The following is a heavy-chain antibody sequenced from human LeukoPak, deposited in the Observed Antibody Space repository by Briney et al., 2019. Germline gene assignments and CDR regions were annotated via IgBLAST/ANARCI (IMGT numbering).Heavy chain of an antibody. D-gene: IGHD6-13*01. V-gene: IGHV3-66*01. CDR2: IYSGGNT. CDR3: ARGTQQLSPVFDH. J-gene: IGHJ4*02. CDR1: GFTLSSDY. Sequence: GGTLRLSCAVSGFTLSSDYMSWVRQAPGKGLEWVSLIYSGGNTYYADSVKGRFTISRDNSKNTLYVQMNSLSPEDTAVYYCARGTQQLSPVFDHWGQGTLVTVSS.